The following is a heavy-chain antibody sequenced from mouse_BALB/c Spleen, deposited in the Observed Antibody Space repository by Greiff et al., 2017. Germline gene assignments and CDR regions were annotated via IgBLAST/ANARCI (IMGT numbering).Heavy chain of an antibody. D-gene: IGHD2-1*01. V-gene: IGHV5-12-2*01. CDR3: ARIYYGNYEGAMDY. CDR2: ISNGGGST. J-gene: IGHJ4*01. CDR1: GFTFSSYT. Sequence: EVQVVESGGGLVQPGGSLKLSCAASGFTFSSYTMSWVRQTPEKRLEWVAYISNGGGSTYYPDTVKGRFTISRDNAKNTLYLQMSSLKSEDTAMYYCARIYYGNYEGAMDYWGQGTSVTVSS.